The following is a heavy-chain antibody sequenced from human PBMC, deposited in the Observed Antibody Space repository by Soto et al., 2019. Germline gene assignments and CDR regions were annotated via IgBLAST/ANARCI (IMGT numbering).Heavy chain of an antibody. J-gene: IGHJ6*02. Sequence: GGSLRLSCAASGFTFSSYGMHWVRQAPGKGLEWVAVIWYDGGNKYYADSVKGRFIISRDNSKNTLYLQMNSLRAEDTAVYYCARQLGYCSSTSCYNGYYGMDVWGPGTTVTVSS. CDR1: GFTFSSYG. V-gene: IGHV3-33*01. CDR2: IWYDGGNK. CDR3: ARQLGYCSSTSCYNGYYGMDV. D-gene: IGHD2-2*02.